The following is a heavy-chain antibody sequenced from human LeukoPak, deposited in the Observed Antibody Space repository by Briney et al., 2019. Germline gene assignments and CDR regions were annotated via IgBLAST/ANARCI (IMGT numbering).Heavy chain of an antibody. D-gene: IGHD1-26*01. CDR2: IGGDGVSR. CDR3: AKRVGGTPDN. J-gene: IGHJ4*02. V-gene: IGHV3-23*01. CDR1: GFTSKTYA. Sequence: GGSLRLSCAASGFTSKTYAMTWVRQAPGKGLEWVSAIGGDGVSRDYSDSVKGRFTISSDNSKNTLYLQMNSLRVEDTALYFCAKRVGGTPDNWGLGTLVTVSS.